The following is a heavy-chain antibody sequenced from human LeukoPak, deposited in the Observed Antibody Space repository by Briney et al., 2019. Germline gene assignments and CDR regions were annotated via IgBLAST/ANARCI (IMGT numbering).Heavy chain of an antibody. V-gene: IGHV3-33*06. D-gene: IGHD3/OR15-3a*01. CDR1: GFTFRHYG. J-gene: IGHJ4*02. CDR3: AKDAQRGFDFSNSLES. Sequence: LSGGSLRLSCATSGFTFRHYGMHWVRQAPGKGLEWVAVIWSDGTEKYYGDSVKGRFTISRDNSKKTVYLQMNSLRVEDTAVYYCAKDAQRGFDFSNSLESWGQGTLVTVSS. CDR2: IWSDGTEK.